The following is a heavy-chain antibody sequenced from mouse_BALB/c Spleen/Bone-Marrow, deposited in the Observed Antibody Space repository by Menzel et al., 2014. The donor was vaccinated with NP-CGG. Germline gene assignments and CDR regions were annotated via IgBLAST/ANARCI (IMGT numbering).Heavy chain of an antibody. CDR2: IDPSDSYT. CDR1: GYTFXSYW. J-gene: IGHJ4*01. CDR3: TRDAMDY. Sequence: VQLQQSGAELVKPGASVRMSCKASGYTFXSYWMHWVRQRPGQGLEWIGVIDPSDSYTSYIQKFKGKATLTVDTSSSTAYMQLSSLTSEDSAVNYCTRDAMDYWGQGTSVTVSS. V-gene: IGHV1S127*01.